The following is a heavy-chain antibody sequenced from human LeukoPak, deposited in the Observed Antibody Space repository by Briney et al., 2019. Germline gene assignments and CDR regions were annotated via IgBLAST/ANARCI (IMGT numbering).Heavy chain of an antibody. CDR2: IYPGDSDT. V-gene: IGHV5-51*01. D-gene: IGHD4-17*01. Sequence: GESLKISCKTSGYTFSIFWIGWVRQMPGKGLEWIGMIYPGDSDTRYSPSFQGQVTISADKSTNTAYLQWGSLKASDTAMYYCARPSTTVDWYFDLWGRGTLVTVSS. CDR3: ARPSTTVDWYFDL. J-gene: IGHJ2*01. CDR1: GYTFSIFW.